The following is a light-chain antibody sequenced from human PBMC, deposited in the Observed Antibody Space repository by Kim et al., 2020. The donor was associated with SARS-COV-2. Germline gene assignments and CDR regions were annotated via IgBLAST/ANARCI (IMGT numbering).Light chain of an antibody. CDR2: DVT. V-gene: IGLV2-11*01. Sequence: GHSVTIACTGTSGDVEGYNFVSWYQQNPGKAPKLILYDVTRRPSGVPDRCSGSKSGNTASLTISGLQAEDEADYCCCSYADKRRYVFGSGTKVTVL. CDR1: SGDVEGYNF. CDR3: CSYADKRRYV. J-gene: IGLJ1*01.